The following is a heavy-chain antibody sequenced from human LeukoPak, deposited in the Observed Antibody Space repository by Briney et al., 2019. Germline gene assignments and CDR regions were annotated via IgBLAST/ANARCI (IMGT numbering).Heavy chain of an antibody. CDR2: IIPIFGTA. Sequence: SVKVSCKASGGTFSSYAISWVRQAPGQGLEWMGRIIPIFGTANYAQKFQGRVTTTTDESTSTAYIELSSLRSEDTAVYYCARVGHSTRLQTYYFDYWGQGTLVTVSS. D-gene: IGHD2-15*01. CDR1: GGTFSSYA. J-gene: IGHJ4*02. V-gene: IGHV1-69*05. CDR3: ARVGHSTRLQTYYFDY.